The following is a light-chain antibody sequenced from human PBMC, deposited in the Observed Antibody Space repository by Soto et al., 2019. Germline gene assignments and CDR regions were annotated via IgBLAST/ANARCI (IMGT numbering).Light chain of an antibody. Sequence: EIVLTQSPGTLSLSPGERATLSCRASQSISSSYLAWYQQKPGQAPRLLIYGASSRATGIPDRFSGSGSGTDFTLTISRLEPEDVAVYYCQQRQSWPRTFGQGTKVDI. V-gene: IGKV3-20*01. CDR2: GAS. CDR1: QSISSSY. CDR3: QQRQSWPRT. J-gene: IGKJ1*01.